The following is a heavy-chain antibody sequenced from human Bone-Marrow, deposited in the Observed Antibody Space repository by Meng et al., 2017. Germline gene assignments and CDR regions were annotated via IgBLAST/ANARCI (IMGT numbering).Heavy chain of an antibody. CDR1: GFTFSNYW. J-gene: IGHJ4*02. CDR2: VNGDGSTT. V-gene: IGHV3-74*01. CDR3: ARDADWVIFDH. Sequence: ETLSLTCAASGFTFSNYWMHWVRQAPGKGLVWVSRVNGDGSTTDYADSVKGRFTISRDNAMNTLYLQMNSLRPEDTAVYYCARDADWVIFDHWGQGALVTVSS. D-gene: IGHD3-9*01.